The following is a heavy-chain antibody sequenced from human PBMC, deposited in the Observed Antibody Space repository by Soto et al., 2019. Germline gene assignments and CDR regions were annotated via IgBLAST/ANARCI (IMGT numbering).Heavy chain of an antibody. Sequence: PSETLSLTCTVSGGSTRSYYWSWIRQPPGKGLEWIGYIYYSGSTNYNPSLKSRVTISVDTSKNQFSLKLSSVTAADTAVYYCARHRFYCSGTGCYVGSDPWRQGTLVTVS. J-gene: IGHJ5*02. CDR1: GGSTRSYY. CDR3: ARHRFYCSGTGCYVGSDP. D-gene: IGHD2-2*01. V-gene: IGHV4-59*08. CDR2: IYYSGST.